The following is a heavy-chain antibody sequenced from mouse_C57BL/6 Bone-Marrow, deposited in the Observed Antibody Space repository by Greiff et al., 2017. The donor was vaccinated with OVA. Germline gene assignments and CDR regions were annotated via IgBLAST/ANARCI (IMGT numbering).Heavy chain of an antibody. J-gene: IGHJ4*01. CDR3: ARGDYGSSSYAMDY. V-gene: IGHV1-47*01. CDR1: GYTFTTYP. D-gene: IGHD1-1*01. Sequence: VQLQHSGAELVKPGASVKMSCKASGYTFTTYPIEWMKQNHGKSLAWIGNFHPYNDDTKYNEKFKGKATLTVEKSSSTVYLELSRLTSDDSAVYYCARGDYGSSSYAMDYWGQGTSVTVSS. CDR2: FHPYNDDT.